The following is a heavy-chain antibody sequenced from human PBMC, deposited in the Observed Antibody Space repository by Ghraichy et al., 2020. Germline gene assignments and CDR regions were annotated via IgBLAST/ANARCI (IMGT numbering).Heavy chain of an antibody. CDR2: ISAYNGNT. J-gene: IGHJ6*03. V-gene: IGHV1-18*04. Sequence: SVKVSCKAPGYTFTSYGISWVRQAPGQGLEWMGWISAYNGNTNYAQKLQGRVTMTTDTSTSTAYMELRSLRSDDTAVYYCAREETVADNYYYYYMDVWGKGTTVTVSS. D-gene: IGHD6-19*01. CDR1: GYTFTSYG. CDR3: AREETVADNYYYYYMDV.